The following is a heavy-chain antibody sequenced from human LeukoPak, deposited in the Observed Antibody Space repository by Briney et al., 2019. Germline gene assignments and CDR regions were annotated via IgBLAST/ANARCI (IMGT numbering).Heavy chain of an antibody. V-gene: IGHV3-74*01. CDR1: GFTFSNFW. Sequence: GGSLRLSCAASGFTFSNFWMHWVRQAPGKGLVWVALIYGDGSFTRYADSVKGRFTVSRDNAKNTLYLQVNNLRAEDTAVYYCARGPNSNWSGLDFWGQGTLLTVSS. CDR2: IYGDGSFT. J-gene: IGHJ4*02. D-gene: IGHD6-6*01. CDR3: ARGPNSNWSGLDF.